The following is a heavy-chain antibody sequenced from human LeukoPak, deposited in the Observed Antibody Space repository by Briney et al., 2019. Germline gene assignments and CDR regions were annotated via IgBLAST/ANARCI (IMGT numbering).Heavy chain of an antibody. CDR1: GFTFSSYS. D-gene: IGHD3-22*01. Sequence: QPGGSLRLSCAASGFTFSSYSMNWVRQAPGKGLEWVSYMTGSSDTIYYADSVKGRFTISRDNAKNSLYLQMNSPRAEDTAVYYCARVRLGYYIDYWGQGTLVTVSS. CDR3: ARVRLGYYIDY. J-gene: IGHJ4*02. V-gene: IGHV3-48*01. CDR2: MTGSSDTI.